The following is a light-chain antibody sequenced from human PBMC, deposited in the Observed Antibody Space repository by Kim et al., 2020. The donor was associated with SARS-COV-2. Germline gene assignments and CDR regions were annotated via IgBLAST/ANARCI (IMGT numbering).Light chain of an antibody. V-gene: IGKV3-20*01. J-gene: IGKJ5*01. Sequence: PGERGTLSCRARQSVAGNYLAWYQQKPGQAPRLLIYDAFRRAPGIPDRFSASASGTEFNLTISRLEREDFAVYYCQHYGTSSSITFGQGTRLEIK. CDR2: DAF. CDR1: QSVAGNY. CDR3: QHYGTSSSIT.